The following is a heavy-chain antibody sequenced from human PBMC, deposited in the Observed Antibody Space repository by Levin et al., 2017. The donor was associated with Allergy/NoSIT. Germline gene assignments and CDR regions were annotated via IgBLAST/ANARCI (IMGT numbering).Heavy chain of an antibody. Sequence: GESLKISCKGSGYSFTTYWIGWVRQMPGKGLEWMGIIYPGDYDTRYSPSFRGQVTISADKSINTAYLQWNSLKASDTAMYYCARLLGYCSGASCSRIDPWGQGTLVTVSS. CDR2: IYPGDYDT. CDR3: ARLLGYCSGASCSRIDP. D-gene: IGHD2-15*01. CDR1: GYSFTTYW. J-gene: IGHJ5*02. V-gene: IGHV5-51*01.